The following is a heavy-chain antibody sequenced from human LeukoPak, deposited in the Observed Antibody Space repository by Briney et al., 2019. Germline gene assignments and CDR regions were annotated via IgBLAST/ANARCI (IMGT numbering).Heavy chain of an antibody. D-gene: IGHD3-10*01. J-gene: IGHJ4*02. CDR2: IRSKANSYTT. V-gene: IGHV3-73*01. Sequence: GGSLRLSCAASGFTFSGSAMHWVRQASGKGLEWVGRIRSKANSYTTTYAASVKGRFTISRDDSKNTAYLQMNSLTTEDTAVYYCTRHPLWFGEPTSDYWGQGTLVTVSS. CDR3: TRHPLWFGEPTSDY. CDR1: GFTFSGSA.